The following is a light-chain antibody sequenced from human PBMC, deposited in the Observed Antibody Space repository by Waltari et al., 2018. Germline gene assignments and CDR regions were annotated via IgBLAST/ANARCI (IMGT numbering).Light chain of an antibody. Sequence: QSALPHPASVSGSPAQSVTLSCTGASSCIGSYDIVAWYQQHPGNAPKLIICDVSKRPSGVSDRFSGSKSGDTASLTISGLQFEDEADYYCCSYAGNYIWVFGGGTRLTVL. CDR2: DVS. CDR3: CSYAGNYIWV. CDR1: SSCIGSYDI. V-gene: IGLV2-23*02. J-gene: IGLJ3*02.